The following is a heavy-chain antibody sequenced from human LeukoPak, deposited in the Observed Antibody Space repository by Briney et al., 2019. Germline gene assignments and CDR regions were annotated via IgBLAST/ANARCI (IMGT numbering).Heavy chain of an antibody. CDR1: GFTLSSYW. V-gene: IGHV4-34*01. Sequence: PGGSLRVSCVDSGFTLSSYWMSWVRQAPGKGLEWIGEINHSGSTNYNPSLKSRVTISVDTSKNQFSLKLSSVTAADTAVYYCARGIDSTHYGMDVWGQGTTVTVSS. CDR3: ARGIDSTHYGMDV. J-gene: IGHJ6*02. CDR2: INHSGST.